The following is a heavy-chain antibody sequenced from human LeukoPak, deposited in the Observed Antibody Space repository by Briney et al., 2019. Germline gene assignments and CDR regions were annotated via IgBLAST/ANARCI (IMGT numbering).Heavy chain of an antibody. CDR3: GRGHWGLDY. CDR1: GFTFSDSY. Sequence: PGGSLRLSCAASGFTFSDSYMTWIRQAPGKGLEWVSYISNSGSSIYYADSVKGRFTTSRDNAKNSLYLQMNSLRAEDTAVYYCGRGHWGLDYWGQGALVTVSS. J-gene: IGHJ4*02. D-gene: IGHD7-27*01. V-gene: IGHV3-11*04. CDR2: ISNSGSSI.